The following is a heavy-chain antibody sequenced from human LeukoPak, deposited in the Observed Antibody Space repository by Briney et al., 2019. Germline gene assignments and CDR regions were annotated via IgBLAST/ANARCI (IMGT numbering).Heavy chain of an antibody. V-gene: IGHV3-9*01. CDR1: GFTFDDYA. D-gene: IGHD6-13*01. CDR2: ISWNSGSI. Sequence: GGSLRLSCAASGFTFDDYAMHWVRQAPGKGLEWVSGISWNSGSIGYVDSVKGRFTISRDNAKNSLYLQMNSLRAEDTALYYCAKDIAAAGYGMDVWGQGTTVTVSS. J-gene: IGHJ6*02. CDR3: AKDIAAAGYGMDV.